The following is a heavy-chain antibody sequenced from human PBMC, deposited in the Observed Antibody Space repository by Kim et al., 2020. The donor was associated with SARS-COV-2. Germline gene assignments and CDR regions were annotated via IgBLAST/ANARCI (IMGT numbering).Heavy chain of an antibody. CDR2: VSHTGST. D-gene: IGHD2-21*01. Sequence: SETLSLTCSVSGAHISSGDYYWSWLRQPPGKGLERIGYVSHTGSTYFNPSLKTPFSISLDASKTQFSLQLKSVTATDTAMYFCARVASAAWSYFDYWGQGILVTVSS. CDR3: ARVASAAWSYFDY. CDR1: GAHISSGDYY. J-gene: IGHJ4*02. V-gene: IGHV4-30-4*01.